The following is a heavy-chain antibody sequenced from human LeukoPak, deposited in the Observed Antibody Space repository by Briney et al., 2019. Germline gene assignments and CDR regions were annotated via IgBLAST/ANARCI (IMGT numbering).Heavy chain of an antibody. CDR2: IYYSGST. Sequence: SETLSLTCTVSGGSISSYYWSWVRQHPGKGLEWIGYIYYSGSTNYNPSLKSRVTISVDTSKNQFSLKLSSVTAADTAVYYCARLRGYRYTLDYWGQGTLVTVSS. D-gene: IGHD3-16*02. CDR1: GGSISSYY. CDR3: ARLRGYRYTLDY. V-gene: IGHV4-59*01. J-gene: IGHJ4*02.